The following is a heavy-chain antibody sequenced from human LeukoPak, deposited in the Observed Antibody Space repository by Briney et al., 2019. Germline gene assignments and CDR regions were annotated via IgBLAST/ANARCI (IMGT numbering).Heavy chain of an antibody. D-gene: IGHD2-21*02. CDR3: ARAPGNVVVTAILSY. CDR1: GFTFTSYA. Sequence: PGGSLRLSCAASGFTFTSYAMNWVRQAPGMGLEWVSRISGSGGSTYYADSVKGRFTLSRDNSKNTLYLQMNSLRSEDTAVYYCARAPGNVVVTAILSYWGQGTLVTVSS. CDR2: ISGSGGST. J-gene: IGHJ4*02. V-gene: IGHV3-23*01.